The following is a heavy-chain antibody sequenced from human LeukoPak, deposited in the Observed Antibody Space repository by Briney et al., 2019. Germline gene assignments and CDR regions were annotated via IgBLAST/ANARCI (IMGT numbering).Heavy chain of an antibody. Sequence: GGSLRLSCAASGFTFSSYSMNWVRQAPGQGLEWVSSISSSSSYIYYADSVKGRFTISRDNAKNSLYLQMNSLRAEDTAAYYCARDRRAYVATMDYWGQGTLVTVSS. D-gene: IGHD5-24*01. CDR1: GFTFSSYS. CDR3: ARDRRAYVATMDY. V-gene: IGHV3-21*01. CDR2: ISSSSSYI. J-gene: IGHJ4*02.